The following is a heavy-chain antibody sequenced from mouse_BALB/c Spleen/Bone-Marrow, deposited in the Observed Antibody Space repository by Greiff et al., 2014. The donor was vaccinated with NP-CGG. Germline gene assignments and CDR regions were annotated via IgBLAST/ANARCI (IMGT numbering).Heavy chain of an antibody. CDR3: ARDISGYVRAMDY. CDR1: GYTFTDYA. V-gene: IGHV1-67*01. D-gene: IGHD3-2*01. CDR2: ISTYSGNT. J-gene: IGHJ4*01. Sequence: QVQLKESGPELVSPGVSVKISCKASGYTFTDYAIHWVKQSHSKRLEWIGIISTYSGNTNYNQKFKGKATMTVDKSSSTAYMELARLTSEDAAICYCARDISGYVRAMDYWGQGTSVTVSS.